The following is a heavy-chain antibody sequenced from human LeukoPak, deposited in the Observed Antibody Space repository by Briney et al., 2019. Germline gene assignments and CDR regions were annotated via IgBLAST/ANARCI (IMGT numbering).Heavy chain of an antibody. J-gene: IGHJ5*02. CDR3: ARGRITIFGVVIIRSWFDP. CDR2: INHSGST. CDR1: GGSFSGYY. Sequence: SETLSLTCAVYGGSFSGYYWSWIRQPPGKGLEWIGEINHSGSTNYNPSLKSRVTISVDTSKNQFSLKLGSVTAADTAVYYCARGRITIFGVVIIRSWFDPWGQGTLVTVSS. D-gene: IGHD3-3*01. V-gene: IGHV4-34*01.